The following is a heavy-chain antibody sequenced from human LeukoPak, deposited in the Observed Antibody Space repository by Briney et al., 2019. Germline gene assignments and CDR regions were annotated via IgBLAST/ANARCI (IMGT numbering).Heavy chain of an antibody. CDR3: VKDREYSYDY. CDR1: GFTFTDYA. CDR2: ISIDGGSK. J-gene: IGHJ4*02. D-gene: IGHD5-18*01. Sequence: GGSLRLSCSASGFTFTDYAMHWVRQAPGKGLEYVSTISIDGGSKYYADFVKGRFSISRDNSKNTLHLQTSSLRAEDTAVYYCVKDREYSYDYWGQGTLVTVSS. V-gene: IGHV3-64D*06.